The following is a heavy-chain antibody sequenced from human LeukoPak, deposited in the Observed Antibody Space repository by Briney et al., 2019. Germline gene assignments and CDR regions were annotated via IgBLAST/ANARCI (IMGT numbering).Heavy chain of an antibody. CDR1: GGSFSGYY. Sequence: SETLSLTCAVYGGSFSGYYWSWLRQPPGKGLEWIGEINHSGSTNYNPSLKSRVTISVDTSKNQFSLKLSSVTAADTAVYYCARGLSGAQAYYDFWSGYSGFDPWGQGTLVTVSS. CDR2: INHSGST. CDR3: ARGLSGAQAYYDFWSGYSGFDP. J-gene: IGHJ5*02. V-gene: IGHV4-34*01. D-gene: IGHD3-3*01.